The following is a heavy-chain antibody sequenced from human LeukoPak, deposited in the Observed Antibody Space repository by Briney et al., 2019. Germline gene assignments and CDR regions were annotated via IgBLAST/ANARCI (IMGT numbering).Heavy chain of an antibody. J-gene: IGHJ2*01. CDR3: ARRVVNNRNWYFDL. CDR1: GYSFTSYW. D-gene: IGHD4-23*01. Sequence: GESLKISYKGSGYSFTSYWIGWVRQMPGKGLEWMGIIYPGDSDTTYSPSFQGQVTISADKSINTAYLQWSSLKASDTAMYYCARRVVNNRNWYFDLWGRGTLVTVSS. V-gene: IGHV5-51*01. CDR2: IYPGDSDT.